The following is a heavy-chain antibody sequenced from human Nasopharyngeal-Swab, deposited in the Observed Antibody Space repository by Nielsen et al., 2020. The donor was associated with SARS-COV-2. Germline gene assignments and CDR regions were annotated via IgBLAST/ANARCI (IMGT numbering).Heavy chain of an antibody. CDR2: ISTSSSYL. V-gene: IGHV3-21*01. D-gene: IGHD5-12*01. CDR1: GFTFSTYA. CDR3: ARGRGGGYDPWGYYYYDMDV. Sequence: GGSLRLSCAASGFTFSTYAMTWVRQAPGKGLEWVSSISTSSSYLYYADSVKGRFTISRDNPKNSLYLQMNSLRAEDTAVYYCARGRGGGYDPWGYYYYDMDVWGHGTTVTVSS. J-gene: IGHJ6*02.